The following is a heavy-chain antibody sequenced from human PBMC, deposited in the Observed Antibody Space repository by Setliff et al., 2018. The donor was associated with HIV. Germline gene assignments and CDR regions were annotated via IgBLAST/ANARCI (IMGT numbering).Heavy chain of an antibody. CDR2: IYYTGFA. CDR1: GDSISNGSYF. D-gene: IGHD1-1*01. V-gene: IGHV4-39*02. Sequence: SETLSLTCSVSGDSISNGSYFWGWIRQTPGKGLEWIGNIYYTGFAYYNPSLKSRVTISLDTSKTHFFLNLTSVTDADTAVYFCTREGRGDPAMATTRIDYWGQGKLVTVS. CDR3: TREGRGDPAMATTRIDY. J-gene: IGHJ4*02.